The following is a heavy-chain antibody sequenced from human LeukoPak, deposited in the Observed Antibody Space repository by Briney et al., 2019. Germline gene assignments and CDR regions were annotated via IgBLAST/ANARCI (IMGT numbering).Heavy chain of an antibody. Sequence: SETLSLTCTVSGGSISSYYWTWIRQPPGKGLEWIGSLYYSGSTNYNPSLKSRVTISVDTSKNQFSLKLSSVTAADTAVYYCARDLAAAGTIDPWGQGTLVTVSS. J-gene: IGHJ5*02. CDR2: LYYSGST. CDR3: ARDLAAAGTIDP. D-gene: IGHD6-13*01. V-gene: IGHV4-59*01. CDR1: GGSISSYY.